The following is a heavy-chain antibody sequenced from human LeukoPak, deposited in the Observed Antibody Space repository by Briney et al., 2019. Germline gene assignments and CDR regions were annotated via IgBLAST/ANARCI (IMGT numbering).Heavy chain of an antibody. CDR2: INTDGFST. V-gene: IGHV3-74*01. Sequence: QPGGSLRLSCAASGFISSSYWMHWVRQPPGKGLVYIACINTDGFSTSYADSVKGRFTISRVNAKNTLYLQMNSLRAEDTAVYYCARSRTYGDYGRGLDYWGQGTLVTVSS. J-gene: IGHJ4*02. D-gene: IGHD4-17*01. CDR1: GFISSSYW. CDR3: ARSRTYGDYGRGLDY.